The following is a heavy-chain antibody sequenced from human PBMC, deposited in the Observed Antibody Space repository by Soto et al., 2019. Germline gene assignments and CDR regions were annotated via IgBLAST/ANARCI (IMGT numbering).Heavy chain of an antibody. CDR2: INPNSGGT. CDR3: ARDRPLHPAYCGGDCYSENGMDV. D-gene: IGHD2-21*02. V-gene: IGHV1-2*04. J-gene: IGHJ6*02. Sequence: ASVKVSCKASGYTFTGYYMHWVRQAPGQGLEWMGWINPNSGGTNYAQKFQGWVTMTRDTSISTAYMELSRLRSDDTAVYYCARDRPLHPAYCGGDCYSENGMDVWGQGTTVTGS. CDR1: GYTFTGYY.